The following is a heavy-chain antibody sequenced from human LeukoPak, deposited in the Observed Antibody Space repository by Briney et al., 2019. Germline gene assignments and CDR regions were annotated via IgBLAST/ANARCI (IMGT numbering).Heavy chain of an antibody. J-gene: IGHJ6*02. CDR2: ISVYNGNI. CDR1: GYTFSSYG. CDR3: ARDQGVGVIELPRDYYSGMDV. Sequence: ASVKVSCKAPGYTFSSYGISWVRQAPGQGLEWMGWISVYNGNIKYAQKVQGRVTMTTDTSTSTAYMALRSLRSDDTAVYYCARDQGVGVIELPRDYYSGMDVWGQGTTVTVSS. D-gene: IGHD3-10*01. V-gene: IGHV1-18*04.